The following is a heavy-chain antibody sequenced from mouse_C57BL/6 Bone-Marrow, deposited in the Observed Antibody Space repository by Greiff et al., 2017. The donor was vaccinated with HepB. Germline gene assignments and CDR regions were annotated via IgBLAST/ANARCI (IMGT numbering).Heavy chain of an antibody. CDR2: INPYNGGT. Sequence: EVQLVESGPVLVKPGASVKMSCKASGYTFTDYYMNWVKQSHGKSLEWIGVINPYNGGTSYNQKFKGKATLTVDKSSSTAYMELNSLTSEDSAVYYCARWPLYGNYGWFAYWGQGTLVTVSA. CDR3: ARWPLYGNYGWFAY. CDR1: GYTFTDYY. J-gene: IGHJ3*01. D-gene: IGHD2-1*01. V-gene: IGHV1-19*01.